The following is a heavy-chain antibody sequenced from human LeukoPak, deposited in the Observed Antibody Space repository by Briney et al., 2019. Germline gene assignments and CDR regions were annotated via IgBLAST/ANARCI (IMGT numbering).Heavy chain of an antibody. CDR3: AREGGWPRYFDY. Sequence: SETLSLTCAVYGGSFSGYYWNWIRQPPGKGLEWIGYIYYSGSTNYNPSLKSRVTISVDTSKNQFSLKLSSVTAADTAVYYCAREGGWPRYFDYWGQGTLVTVSS. D-gene: IGHD6-19*01. CDR1: GGSFSGYY. J-gene: IGHJ4*02. V-gene: IGHV4-59*01. CDR2: IYYSGST.